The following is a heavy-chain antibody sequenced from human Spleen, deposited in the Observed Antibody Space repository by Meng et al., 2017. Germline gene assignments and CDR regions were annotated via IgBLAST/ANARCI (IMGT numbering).Heavy chain of an antibody. Sequence: QVQLVESGGGVVHPGRSLSLSCAASGFTFSSYGMHGVRQAPGKGLEWVAVISYDGSNKYYADSVKGRFTISRDNSKNTLYLQMNSLRAEDTAVYYCAKIAVAGFFDYWGQGTLVTVSS. CDR1: GFTFSSYG. V-gene: IGHV3-30*18. CDR3: AKIAVAGFFDY. J-gene: IGHJ4*02. D-gene: IGHD6-19*01. CDR2: ISYDGSNK.